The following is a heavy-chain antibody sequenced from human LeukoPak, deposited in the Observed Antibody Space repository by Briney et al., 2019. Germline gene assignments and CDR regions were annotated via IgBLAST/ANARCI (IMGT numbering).Heavy chain of an antibody. Sequence: SQTLSLTCTVSGGSIGSGAYCWSWIRQRPGKGLEWIGYMYYDGSTYSNPSLKSRLTISVDTSKNQFSLKLSSVTAADTAVYYCARGPYYDFWSGYPYMDVWGKGTTVTVSS. D-gene: IGHD3-3*01. J-gene: IGHJ6*03. V-gene: IGHV4-31*03. CDR1: GGSIGSGAYC. CDR2: MYYDGST. CDR3: ARGPYYDFWSGYPYMDV.